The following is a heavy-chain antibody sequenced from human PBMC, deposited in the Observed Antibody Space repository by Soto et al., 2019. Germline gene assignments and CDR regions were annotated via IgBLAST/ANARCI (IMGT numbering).Heavy chain of an antibody. D-gene: IGHD2-8*01. V-gene: IGHV5-51*01. CDR2: IYPGDSDT. Sequence: LGESLKISCKGPGYTFATHWIAWVRQMPGKGLEWMGIIYPGDSDTRYSPSFQGQVTISADKSISTAYLQWSSLKASDTAMYYCARRGMVYAIHAFDIWGQGTMVTVSS. CDR1: GYTFATHW. CDR3: ARRGMVYAIHAFDI. J-gene: IGHJ3*02.